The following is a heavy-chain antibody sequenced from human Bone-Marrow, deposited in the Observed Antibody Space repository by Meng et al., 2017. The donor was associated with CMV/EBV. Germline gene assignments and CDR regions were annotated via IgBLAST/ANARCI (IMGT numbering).Heavy chain of an antibody. CDR1: GGTFSSYA. CDR2: IIPIFGTA. Sequence: QVQLLQTGAGVKKPGSSMKVSCKASGGTFSSYAISWVRQAPGQGLEWMGGIIPIFGTANYAQKFQGRVTITADKSTSTAYMELSSLRSEDTAVYYCARAEIAAAGRLDYWGQGTLVTVSS. V-gene: IGHV1-69*06. J-gene: IGHJ4*02. CDR3: ARAEIAAAGRLDY. D-gene: IGHD6-13*01.